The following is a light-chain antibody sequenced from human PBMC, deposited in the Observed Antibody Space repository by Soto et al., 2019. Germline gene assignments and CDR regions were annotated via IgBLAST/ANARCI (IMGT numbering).Light chain of an antibody. Sequence: QSVLTQPPSASGTPGQRVTISCSGSGSNIGINSVNWYQQLPGTAPKLLMYSNNQRPSGVPDRFSGSKSGTSASLAISGLQSEDEADYYCAAWDDSLNGPVFGGGTKLTVL. V-gene: IGLV1-44*01. J-gene: IGLJ3*02. CDR2: SNN. CDR3: AAWDDSLNGPV. CDR1: GSNIGINS.